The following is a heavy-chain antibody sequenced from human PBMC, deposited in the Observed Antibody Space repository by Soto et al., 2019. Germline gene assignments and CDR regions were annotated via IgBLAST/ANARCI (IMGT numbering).Heavy chain of an antibody. J-gene: IGHJ5*02. V-gene: IGHV4-59*08. Sequence: PSETLSLTCTVSGGSVSSYYWSWILQPPGKGLEWVGYIYYSGSTNYNPSLKSRVTISVDTSKNQFSLKLSSVTAADTAVYYCARHAAYYDYVWGSYRPVWWFDPWGQGTLVTVSS. CDR2: IYYSGST. D-gene: IGHD3-16*02. CDR3: ARHAAYYDYVWGSYRPVWWFDP. CDR1: GGSVSSYY.